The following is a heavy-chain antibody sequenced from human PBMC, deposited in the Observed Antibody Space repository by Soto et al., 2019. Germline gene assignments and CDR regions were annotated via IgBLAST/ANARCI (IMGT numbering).Heavy chain of an antibody. CDR3: AKDIVMVVAATGH. V-gene: IGHV3-23*01. Sequence: SLRLSCAASGFTFSSYAMSWVRQAPGKGLEWVSAISGSGGSTYYADSVKGRFTISRDNSKNTLYLQMNSLRAEDTAVYYCAKDIVMVVAATGHWGQGTLVTVSS. CDR2: ISGSGGST. CDR1: GFTFSSYA. D-gene: IGHD2-15*01. J-gene: IGHJ4*02.